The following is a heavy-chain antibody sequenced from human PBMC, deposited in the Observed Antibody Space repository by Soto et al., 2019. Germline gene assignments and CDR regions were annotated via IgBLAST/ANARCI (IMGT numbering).Heavy chain of an antibody. CDR3: AKNLFRQWLPPDAFDI. D-gene: IGHD6-19*01. V-gene: IGHV3-23*01. Sequence: PGGSLRLSFAASGFTFSSYAMSWVRQAPGKGLEWVSAISGSGGSTYYADSVKGRFTISRDNSKNTLYLQMNSLRAEDTAVYYCAKNLFRQWLPPDAFDIWGQGTMVTVSS. CDR2: ISGSGGST. CDR1: GFTFSSYA. J-gene: IGHJ3*02.